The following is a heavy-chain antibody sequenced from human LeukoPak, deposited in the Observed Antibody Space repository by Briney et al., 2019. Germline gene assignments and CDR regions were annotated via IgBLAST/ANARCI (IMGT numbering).Heavy chain of an antibody. Sequence: GGSLRLSCAASGFTFSSYSMNWVRQAPGKGLEWVSSISSSSSCIYYADSVKGRFTISRDNAKNSLYPQMNSLRAEDTAVYYCALGDYGAPFDYWGQGTLVTVSS. CDR2: ISSSSSCI. J-gene: IGHJ4*02. D-gene: IGHD4-17*01. CDR3: ALGDYGAPFDY. V-gene: IGHV3-21*01. CDR1: GFTFSSYS.